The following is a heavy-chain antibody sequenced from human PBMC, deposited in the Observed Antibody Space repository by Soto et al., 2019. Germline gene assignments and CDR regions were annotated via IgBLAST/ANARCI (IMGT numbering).Heavy chain of an antibody. D-gene: IGHD5-18*01. Sequence: QVQLQESGPGLVKPSQTLSLTCTVSGGSISSGDYYWNWIRQRPGKGLEGSGYIYKKGNSDYNPCVKGRVTMSLDRSKSQCSLELSSVTAADTGAYTCAGGRGFRFGIVGWYFEYWCQEPLVTVSS. CDR1: GGSISSGDYY. J-gene: IGHJ4*02. V-gene: IGHV4-31*03. CDR2: IYKKGNS. CDR3: AGGRGFRFGIVGWYFEY.